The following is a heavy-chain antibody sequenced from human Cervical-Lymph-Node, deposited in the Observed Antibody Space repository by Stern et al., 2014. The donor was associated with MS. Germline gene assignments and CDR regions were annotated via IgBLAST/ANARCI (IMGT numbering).Heavy chain of an antibody. CDR3: AKEVSRSSPYYYYGMDV. CDR1: GFTFDDYA. D-gene: IGHD6-6*01. Sequence: QLVESGGGLVQPGRSLRLSCAASGFTFDDYAMHWVRQAPGKGLEWVSGISWNSGSIGYADSVKGRFTISRDNAKTSLYLQMNSLRVEDTAVYYCAKEVSRSSPYYYYGMDVWGQGTTVTVSS. V-gene: IGHV3-9*01. J-gene: IGHJ6*02. CDR2: ISWNSGSI.